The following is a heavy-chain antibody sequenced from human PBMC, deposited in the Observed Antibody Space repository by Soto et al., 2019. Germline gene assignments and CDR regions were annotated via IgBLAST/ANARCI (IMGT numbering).Heavy chain of an antibody. CDR3: ARHGFGSLHGLVDV. V-gene: IGHV4-59*08. CDR1: GGSITNYY. CDR2: IQYSGYS. D-gene: IGHD3-10*01. Sequence: QVQLQESGPGLVKPSETLSLTCTVSGGSITNYYCSWFRQPPGKGLEWIVYIQYSGYSAYNLSLKIRVTMSMDTSKTQFSLMLESVTATDTAVYYCARHGFGSLHGLVDVWGQGTTVIVSS. J-gene: IGHJ6*02.